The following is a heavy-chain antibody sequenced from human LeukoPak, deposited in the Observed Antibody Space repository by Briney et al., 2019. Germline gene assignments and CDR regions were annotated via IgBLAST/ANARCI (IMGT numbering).Heavy chain of an antibody. V-gene: IGHV3-23*01. CDR1: GFTFSSYW. CDR3: AKGTSYYYDSSGYYYDY. CDR2: ISGSGGTT. J-gene: IGHJ4*02. Sequence: GGSLRLSCAASGFTFSSYWMHWVRQAPGKGLEWVSAISGSGGTTYSADSVKGRFTISRDNSKNTLYLQMNSLRAEDTAVYYCAKGTSYYYDSSGYYYDYWGQGTLVTVSS. D-gene: IGHD3-22*01.